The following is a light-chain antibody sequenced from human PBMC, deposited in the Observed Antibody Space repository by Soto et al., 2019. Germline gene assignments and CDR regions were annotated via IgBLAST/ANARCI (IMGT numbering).Light chain of an antibody. Sequence: EIVLTQSPDTLSLSPGERVTLSCRASQSVSSTYLAWYQQKPGQAPRLLIYGASSRAAGIPDRFSGNESGTDFSLTISGLEPEDFAVYYCQQYTSPPGTFGQGTKVDIK. CDR3: QQYTSPPGT. J-gene: IGKJ1*01. CDR2: GAS. CDR1: QSVSSTY. V-gene: IGKV3-20*01.